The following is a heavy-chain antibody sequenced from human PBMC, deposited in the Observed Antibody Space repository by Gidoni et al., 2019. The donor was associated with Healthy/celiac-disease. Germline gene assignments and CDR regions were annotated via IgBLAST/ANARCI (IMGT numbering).Heavy chain of an antibody. D-gene: IGHD3-22*01. CDR1: GFTFSSYA. V-gene: IGHV3-23*01. CDR3: AKGGETGYYYDSSGYYHFDY. Sequence: EVQLLESGGGLVQPGGSLRLSCPASGFTFSSYAMRWVRHAPGKGLGWVSAISGSGGSTYYADSVKGRFTISRDNSKNTLYLQMNSLRAEDTAVYYCAKGGETGYYYDSSGYYHFDYWGQGTLVTVSS. J-gene: IGHJ4*02. CDR2: ISGSGGST.